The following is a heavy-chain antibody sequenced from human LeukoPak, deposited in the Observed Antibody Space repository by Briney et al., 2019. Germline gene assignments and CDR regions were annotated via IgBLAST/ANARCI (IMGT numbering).Heavy chain of an antibody. Sequence: GGSLRLSCAASGFTSSSYSMNWVRQAPGKGLEWVSSISSSSCYIYYADSVKGRFTISRDNAKNSLYLQMNSLRAEDTAVYYCARDGPSSSYDYWGQGTLVTVSS. CDR2: ISSSSCYI. J-gene: IGHJ4*02. V-gene: IGHV3-21*01. CDR3: ARDGPSSSYDY. CDR1: GFTSSSYS. D-gene: IGHD6-13*01.